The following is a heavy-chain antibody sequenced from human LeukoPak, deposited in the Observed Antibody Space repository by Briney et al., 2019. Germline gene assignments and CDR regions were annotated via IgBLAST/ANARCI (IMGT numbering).Heavy chain of an antibody. J-gene: IGHJ4*02. CDR2: ISAYNGNT. V-gene: IGHV1-18*01. Sequence: VSVKVSCKASGYTFTSYGISWVRQAPGQGLEWMGWISAYNGNTNYAQKLQGRVTMTTDTSTSTAYMELRSLGSDDTAVYYCARHCDILTGSRYDYWGQGTLVTVSS. D-gene: IGHD3-9*01. CDR1: GYTFTSYG. CDR3: ARHCDILTGSRYDY.